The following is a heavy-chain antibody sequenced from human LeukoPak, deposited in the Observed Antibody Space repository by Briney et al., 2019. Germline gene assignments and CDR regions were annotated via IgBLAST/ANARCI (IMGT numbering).Heavy chain of an antibody. J-gene: IGHJ5*02. CDR3: AKTPSLWWFDP. CDR2: ISGSGGST. CDR1: GFTFSSYA. Sequence: GGSLRLSCAASGFTFSSYAMSWVRQGPGKGLEWVSAISGSGGSTCYADSVKGRFTISRDNSNNTLYLQINSLRAEDTAVYYCAKTPSLWWFDPWGQGTLVTVSS. V-gene: IGHV3-23*01. D-gene: IGHD3-16*02.